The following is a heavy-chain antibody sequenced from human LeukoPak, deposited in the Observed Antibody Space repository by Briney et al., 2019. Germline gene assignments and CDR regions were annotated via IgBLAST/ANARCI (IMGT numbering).Heavy chain of an antibody. CDR3: AKSGWLRLDY. D-gene: IGHD5-12*01. CDR1: GFTFSSYA. J-gene: IGHJ4*02. Sequence: GGSLRLSCAASGFTFSSYAMSWVRQAPGEGLEWVSAISGSGGSTYYADSVKGRFTISRDNSKNALYLQMNSLRAEDTAVYYCAKSGWLRLDYWGQGTLVTVSS. V-gene: IGHV3-23*01. CDR2: ISGSGGST.